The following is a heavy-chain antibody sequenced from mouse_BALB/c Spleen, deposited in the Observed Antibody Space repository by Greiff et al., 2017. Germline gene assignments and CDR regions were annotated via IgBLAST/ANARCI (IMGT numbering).Heavy chain of an antibody. V-gene: IGHV14-1*02. CDR2: IDPENGNT. CDR1: GFNIKDYY. Sequence: VKLQQSGAELVRPGALVKLSCKAPGFNIKDYYMHWVKQRPEQGLEWIGWIDPENGNTIYDPKFQGKASITADTSSNTAYLQLSSLTSEDTAVYYCARGNYRWFAYWGQGTLVTVSA. CDR3: ARGNYRWFAY. J-gene: IGHJ3*01. D-gene: IGHD2-14*01.